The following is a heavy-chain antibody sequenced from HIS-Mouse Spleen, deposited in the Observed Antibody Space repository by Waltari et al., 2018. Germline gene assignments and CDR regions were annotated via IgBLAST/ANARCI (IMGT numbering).Heavy chain of an antibody. CDR2: IYYSWST. V-gene: IGHV4-39*07. Sequence: QLQLQESGPGLVKPSETLSLTCTVSGGSISSSSYYGGWIRQPPGKGLEWIGSIYYSWSTYYNPSLKSRVTISVDTSKNQFSLKLSSVTAADTAVYYCAREIPYSSSWYDWYFDLWGRGTLVTVSS. J-gene: IGHJ2*01. D-gene: IGHD6-13*01. CDR3: AREIPYSSSWYDWYFDL. CDR1: GGSISSSSYY.